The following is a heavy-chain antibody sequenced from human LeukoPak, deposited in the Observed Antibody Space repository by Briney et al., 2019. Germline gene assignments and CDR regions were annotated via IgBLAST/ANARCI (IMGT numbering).Heavy chain of an antibody. CDR2: IYYNGNP. CDR3: ARSITMIRGWFDP. D-gene: IGHD3-10*01. CDR1: GASIRSGGDY. Sequence: SQTLSLTCTVSGASIRSGGDYWSWIRQHPGKGLEWIGYIYYNGNPYYNPSLKSRVTISVDTSKNQFSLKLGSVTAADTAVYYCARSITMIRGWFDPWGQGTLVTVSS. J-gene: IGHJ5*02. V-gene: IGHV4-31*03.